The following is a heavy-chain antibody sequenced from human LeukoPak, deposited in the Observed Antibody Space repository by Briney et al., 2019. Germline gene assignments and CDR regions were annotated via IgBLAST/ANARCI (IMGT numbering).Heavy chain of an antibody. Sequence: PSETLSLTCTVSGGSISSYYWSWIRQPPGKGLEWLGYIYYSGSTNYNPSLKSRVTISVDTSKNQFSLKLGSVTAADTAVYYCARETMVRGVITDDYWGQGTLVTVSS. J-gene: IGHJ4*02. CDR2: IYYSGST. V-gene: IGHV4-59*01. D-gene: IGHD3-10*01. CDR3: ARETMVRGVITDDY. CDR1: GGSISSYY.